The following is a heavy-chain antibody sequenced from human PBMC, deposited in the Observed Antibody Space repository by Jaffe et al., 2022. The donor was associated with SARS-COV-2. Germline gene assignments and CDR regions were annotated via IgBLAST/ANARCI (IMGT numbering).Heavy chain of an antibody. J-gene: IGHJ5*02. Sequence: QVQLVESGGGVVQPGRSLRLSCAASGFTFSSYGMHWVRQAPGKGLEWVAVISYDGSNKYYADSVKGRFTISRDNSKNTLYLQMNSLRAEDTAVYYCAKGGFGELSVQGYAWGQGTLVTVSS. D-gene: IGHD3-10*01. CDR2: ISYDGSNK. CDR3: AKGGFGELSVQGYA. V-gene: IGHV3-30*18. CDR1: GFTFSSYG.